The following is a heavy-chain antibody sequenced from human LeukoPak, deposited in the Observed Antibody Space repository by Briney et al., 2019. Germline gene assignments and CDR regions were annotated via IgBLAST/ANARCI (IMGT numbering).Heavy chain of an antibody. D-gene: IGHD3-16*01. CDR2: VSGDGSIT. J-gene: IGHJ4*02. CDR1: GFTYSSNW. CDR3: ARQNYGNPDY. V-gene: IGHV3-74*01. Sequence: SGGSLTLSCAASGFTYSSNWMHWVRQPPGKGLVWVSRVSGDGSITYYADSVKGRFTMSRDNAKNTLYLQINSLRVEDTAVYYCARQNYGNPDYWGQGTLVTVSS.